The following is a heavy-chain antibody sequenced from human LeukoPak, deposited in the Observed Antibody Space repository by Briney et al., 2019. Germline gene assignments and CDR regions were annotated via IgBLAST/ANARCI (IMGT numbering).Heavy chain of an antibody. CDR3: ARDLFGVVEMATMALGY. CDR2: ISYDGSNK. V-gene: IGHV3-30*01. J-gene: IGHJ4*02. D-gene: IGHD5-24*01. Sequence: GRSLRLSCAASGFTFSSYAMHWVRQAPGKGLEWVAVISYDGSNKYYADSVKGRFTISRDNSKNTLYLQMNSLRAEDTAVYYCARDLFGVVEMATMALGYWGQGTLVTVSS. CDR1: GFTFSSYA.